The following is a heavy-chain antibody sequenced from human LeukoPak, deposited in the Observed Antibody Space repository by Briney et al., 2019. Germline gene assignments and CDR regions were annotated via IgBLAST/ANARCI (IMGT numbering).Heavy chain of an antibody. D-gene: IGHD3-16*01. J-gene: IGHJ6*02. CDR3: ARNQQLGGHSYYYYGMDV. V-gene: IGHV3-23*01. CDR1: GFTFNRNW. CDR2: ISGGGVTT. Sequence: PGGSLRLSCTASGFTFNRNWMSWVRQTPGKGLEWVSGISGGGVTTYYADSVKGRFTISRDNSKNTLYLQMNSLRADDTAIYYCARNQQLGGHSYYYYGMDVWGQGTTVTVSS.